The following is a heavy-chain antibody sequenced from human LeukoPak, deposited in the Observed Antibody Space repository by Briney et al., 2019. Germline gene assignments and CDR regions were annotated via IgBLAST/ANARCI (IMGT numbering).Heavy chain of an antibody. CDR2: IYYSGST. CDR3: ARHVVRGVIIGGMDV. J-gene: IGHJ6*02. CDR1: GGSISSYY. Sequence: PSETLSLTCTVSGGSISSYYWSWIRQPPGKGLEWIGYIYYSGSTNYNPSLKSRVTISVDTSKNQFSLKLSSVTAADTAVYYCARHVVRGVIIGGMDVWGQGTTVTVSS. V-gene: IGHV4-59*08. D-gene: IGHD3-10*01.